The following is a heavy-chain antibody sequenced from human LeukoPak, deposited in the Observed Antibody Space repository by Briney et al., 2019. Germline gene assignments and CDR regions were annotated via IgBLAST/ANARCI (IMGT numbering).Heavy chain of an antibody. CDR3: AKPFGLLGDCCGCSCPGFDP. D-gene: IGHD2-15*01. J-gene: IGHJ5*02. CDR1: GFTFSSYA. Sequence: GRSLRLSCAASGFTFSSYAMSWVRQAPGKGLEWVSAISGSGGSTYYADSVKGRFTISRDNSKNTLYLQMNSLRAEDTAVYYCAKPFGLLGDCCGCSCPGFDPWGQGTLVTVSS. V-gene: IGHV3-23*01. CDR2: ISGSGGST.